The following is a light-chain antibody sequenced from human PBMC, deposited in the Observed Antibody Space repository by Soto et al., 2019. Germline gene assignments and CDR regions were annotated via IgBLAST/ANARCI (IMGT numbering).Light chain of an antibody. CDR3: QQYNSYSGT. CDR1: QSISSW. V-gene: IGKV1-5*01. CDR2: DAS. J-gene: IGKJ1*01. Sequence: DIQITPSPSTLSAAVGDRVTITFRASQSISSWLAWYQQKPGKAPKLLIYDASSLESGVPSRFSGSGSGTEFTLTISSLQPDDFATYYCQQYNSYSGTFGQGTKV.